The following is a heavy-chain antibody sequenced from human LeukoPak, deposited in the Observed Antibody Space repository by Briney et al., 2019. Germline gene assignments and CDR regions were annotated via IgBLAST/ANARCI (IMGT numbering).Heavy chain of an antibody. Sequence: PSETLSLTCTVSGGSISGYYWSWLRQTAGKGLEWIGRIYTSGTTNYNPSLKSRVTMSVDTSKNQFSLKLTSVTAADTAVYYCARGGGYCSSSANCYGNWFDPWGQGTLVTVSS. V-gene: IGHV4-4*07. CDR1: GGSISGYY. CDR2: IYTSGTT. CDR3: ARGGGYCSSSANCYGNWFDP. D-gene: IGHD2-2*01. J-gene: IGHJ5*02.